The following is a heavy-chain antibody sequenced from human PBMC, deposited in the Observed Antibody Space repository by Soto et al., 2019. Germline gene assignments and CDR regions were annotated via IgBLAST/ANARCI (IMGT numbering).Heavy chain of an antibody. CDR3: ASSYGSGYRAFDY. CDR1: GYTFTSYA. CDR2: INAGNGNT. J-gene: IGHJ4*02. V-gene: IGHV1-3*01. D-gene: IGHD3-10*01. Sequence: ASVKVSCKASGYTFTSYAMHWVRQAPGQRLEWMGWINAGNGNTKYSQKFQGRVTMTADKSTSTAYMELSSLRSEDTAIYYCASSYGSGYRAFDYWGQGALVTVSS.